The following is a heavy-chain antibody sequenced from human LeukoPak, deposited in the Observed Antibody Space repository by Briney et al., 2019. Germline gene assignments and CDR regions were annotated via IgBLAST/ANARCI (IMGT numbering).Heavy chain of an antibody. Sequence: GASVKVSCKASGYTFANHYLYWVRQAPGQGLEWVGTINPSGGRTNYAQKFQGRVSMTRDTSTRTIYMELSSLRSEDTALYYCARQGGYSSAIGMGYWGQGTPVTVSS. CDR2: INPSGGRT. D-gene: IGHD6-19*01. V-gene: IGHV1-46*01. CDR3: ARQGGYSSAIGMGY. J-gene: IGHJ4*02. CDR1: GYTFANHY.